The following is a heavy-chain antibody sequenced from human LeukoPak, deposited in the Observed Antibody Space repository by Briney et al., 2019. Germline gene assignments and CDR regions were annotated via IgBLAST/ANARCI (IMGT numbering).Heavy chain of an antibody. Sequence: SVKVSCKASGGTFTSFAFSWVRQAPGQGLEWVGGIIPIFGTANYAQKFQGRVTITADESTSTAYMELRSLRSDDTAVYYCARESYGDYGGDYWGQGTLVTVSS. CDR1: GGTFTSFA. V-gene: IGHV1-69*13. J-gene: IGHJ4*02. CDR2: IIPIFGTA. D-gene: IGHD4-17*01. CDR3: ARESYGDYGGDY.